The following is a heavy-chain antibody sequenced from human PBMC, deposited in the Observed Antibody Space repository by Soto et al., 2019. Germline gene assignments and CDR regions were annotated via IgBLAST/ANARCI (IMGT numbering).Heavy chain of an antibody. V-gene: IGHV4-39*01. CDR2: IYYSGST. D-gene: IGHD3-9*01. CDR3: ARYGAGRYFASLGFDP. J-gene: IGHJ5*02. CDR1: GGSISSSSYY. Sequence: SETLSLTCTVSGGSISSSSYYWGWIRQPPGKGLEWIGSIYYSGSTYYNPSLKSRVTISVDTSKNQFSLKLSSVTAADTAVYYCARYGAGRYFASLGFDPWGQGTLVTVS.